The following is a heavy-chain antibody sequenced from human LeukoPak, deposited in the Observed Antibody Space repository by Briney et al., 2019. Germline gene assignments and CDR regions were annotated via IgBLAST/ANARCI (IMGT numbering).Heavy chain of an antibody. CDR2: IYYSGST. D-gene: IGHD4-17*01. J-gene: IGHJ4*02. Sequence: PSETLSLTCIVSGGSISSSSYYWGWIRQPPGKGLEWIGSIYYSGSTYYNPSLKSRVTISVDTSKNQFSLKLSSVTAADTAVYYCARLSTTGLFDYWGQGTLVTVSS. CDR1: GGSISSSSYY. V-gene: IGHV4-39*01. CDR3: ARLSTTGLFDY.